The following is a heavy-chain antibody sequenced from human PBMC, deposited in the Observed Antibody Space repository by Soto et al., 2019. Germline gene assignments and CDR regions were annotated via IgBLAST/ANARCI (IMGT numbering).Heavy chain of an antibody. Sequence: SETLSLTCTVSGGSISSRSYYWGWIRQPPGKGLEWIGSIYYSGSTYYNPSLKSRVTISVDTSKNQFSLKLSSVTAADTAVYYCARHLDSDSSSWSWFDPWGQGTLVTVSS. D-gene: IGHD6-13*01. V-gene: IGHV4-39*01. CDR1: GGSISSRSYY. J-gene: IGHJ5*02. CDR3: ARHLDSDSSSWSWFDP. CDR2: IYYSGST.